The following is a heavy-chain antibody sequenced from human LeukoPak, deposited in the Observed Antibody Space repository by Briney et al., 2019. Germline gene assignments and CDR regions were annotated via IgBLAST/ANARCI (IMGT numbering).Heavy chain of an antibody. Sequence: PGGSLRLSCAASGFTFSGYEMNWVRQAPGKGLEWVSYISSSGRTMYYADSVKGRFTISRDNAKNSLYLQMNSLRAEDTAVYYCARDGSIAARPSLFGEYNWFDPWGQGTLVTVSS. CDR1: GFTFSGYE. CDR2: ISSSGRTM. D-gene: IGHD6-6*01. J-gene: IGHJ5*02. CDR3: ARDGSIAARPSLFGEYNWFDP. V-gene: IGHV3-48*03.